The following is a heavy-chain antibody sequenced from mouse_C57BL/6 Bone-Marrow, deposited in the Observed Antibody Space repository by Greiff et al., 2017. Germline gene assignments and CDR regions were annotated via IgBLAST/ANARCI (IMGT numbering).Heavy chain of an antibody. CDR3: ARPYYSNHWYVDV. CDR2: IYPGSGST. V-gene: IGHV1-55*01. D-gene: IGHD2-5*01. Sequence: QVQLQQPGAELVKPGASVKMSCKASGYTFTSYWITWVKQRPGQGLEWIGDIYPGSGSTNYNEKFKSKATLTVDTSSSTAYMQLSSLTSEDTAVYYWARPYYSNHWYVDVWGTGTTVTVSS. J-gene: IGHJ1*03. CDR1: GYTFTSYW.